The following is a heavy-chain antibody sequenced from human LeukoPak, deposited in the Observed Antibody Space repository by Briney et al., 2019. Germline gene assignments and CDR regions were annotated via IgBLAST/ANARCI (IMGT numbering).Heavy chain of an antibody. CDR1: GGTFSSYA. Sequence: ASVKVSCKASGGTFSSYAISWVRQAPGQGLEWMGGIIPIFGTANYAQKFQGRVTITTDESTSTAYMELSSLRSEDTAVYYCARGIFGVVTNYYYYYMDVWGKGTTVTVSS. D-gene: IGHD3-3*01. J-gene: IGHJ6*03. V-gene: IGHV1-69*05. CDR2: IIPIFGTA. CDR3: ARGIFGVVTNYYYYYMDV.